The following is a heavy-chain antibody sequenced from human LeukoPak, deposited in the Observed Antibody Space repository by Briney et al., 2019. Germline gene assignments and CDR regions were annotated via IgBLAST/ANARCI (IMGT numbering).Heavy chain of an antibody. J-gene: IGHJ4*02. CDR1: GFTFDDYG. CDR3: ARQIWYNMVGGFIYSFDY. D-gene: IGHD3-10*01. CDR2: INWNGGST. V-gene: IGHV3-20*01. Sequence: GGSLRLSCAASGFTFDDYGMSWVRQAPGKGLEWVSGINWNGGSTGYADSVKGRFTISRDNAKNSLYLQMNSLRAEDTALYHCARQIWYNMVGGFIYSFDYWGQGPLVTVSS.